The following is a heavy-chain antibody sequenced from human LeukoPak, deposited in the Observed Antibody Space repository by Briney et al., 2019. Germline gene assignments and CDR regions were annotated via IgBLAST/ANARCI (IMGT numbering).Heavy chain of an antibody. D-gene: IGHD3-10*01. J-gene: IGHJ4*02. V-gene: IGHV1-2*02. CDR2: INPNSGGT. Sequence: ASVKVSCKASGFTFTGYYIYWVRQAPGQGLEWMGWINPNSGGTNYALKFQGRVTMTRDTSISTAYMELSRLRSDDTAVYYCARGPPNGSADYYSNYWGQGPGVTVS. CDR3: ARGPPNGSADYYSNY. CDR1: GFTFTGYY.